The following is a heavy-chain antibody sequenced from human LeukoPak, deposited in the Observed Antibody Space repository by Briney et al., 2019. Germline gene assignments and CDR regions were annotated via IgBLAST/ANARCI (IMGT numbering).Heavy chain of an antibody. CDR1: GGSISSYY. CDR2: IYYSGST. Sequence: SETLSLTCTVSGGSISSYYWSWIRQPPGEGLEWIGYIYYSGSTNYNPSLKSRVTISVDTSKNQFSLKLSSVTAADTAVYYCAGGGDKETYFDYWGQGTLVTVSS. D-gene: IGHD2-21*02. V-gene: IGHV4-59*08. J-gene: IGHJ4*02. CDR3: AGGGDKETYFDY.